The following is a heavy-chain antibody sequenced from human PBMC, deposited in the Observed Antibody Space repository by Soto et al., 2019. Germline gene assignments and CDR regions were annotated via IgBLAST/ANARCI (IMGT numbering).Heavy chain of an antibody. Sequence: GESLKISCKGSGYSFTSYWIGWVRQMPGKGLEWMGITYPGDSDTRYSPSFQGQVTISADKSISTAYLQWSSLKASDTAMYYCARHKTYYDFWSGYYTHYYYGMDVWGQGTTVTVPS. CDR2: TYPGDSDT. V-gene: IGHV5-51*01. CDR3: ARHKTYYDFWSGYYTHYYYGMDV. CDR1: GYSFTSYW. D-gene: IGHD3-3*01. J-gene: IGHJ6*02.